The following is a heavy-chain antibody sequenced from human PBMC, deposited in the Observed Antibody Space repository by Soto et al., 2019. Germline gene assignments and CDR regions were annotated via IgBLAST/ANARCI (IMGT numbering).Heavy chain of an antibody. J-gene: IGHJ4*02. CDR3: ARITFYYDISGYYAAFDY. Sequence: QVTLKESGPVLVKPTETLTLTCTVSGFSLSNARMGVSWIRQPPGTALEWLAHIFSNDEKSYSTSLKSRLTISKDTSKSQVVLTMTNMDPVDTATYYCARITFYYDISGYYAAFDYWGQGTLVTGSS. CDR1: GFSLSNARMG. D-gene: IGHD3-22*01. CDR2: IFSNDEK. V-gene: IGHV2-26*01.